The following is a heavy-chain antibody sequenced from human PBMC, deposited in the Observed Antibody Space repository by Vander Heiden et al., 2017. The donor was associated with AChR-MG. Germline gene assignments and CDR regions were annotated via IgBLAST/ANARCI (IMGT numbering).Heavy chain of an antibody. CDR3: AYSSSSFWYFDL. V-gene: IGHV4-34*01. Sequence: QVQLQQWGAGLLKPSETLSLTCAVYGGSFRGYSWSWIRQPPGKGLEWIGEINHSGSTNYNPSLKSRVTISVDTSKNQFSLKLSSVTAADTAVYYCAYSSSSFWYFDLWGRGTLVTVSS. CDR2: INHSGST. CDR1: GGSFRGYS. J-gene: IGHJ2*01. D-gene: IGHD6-6*01.